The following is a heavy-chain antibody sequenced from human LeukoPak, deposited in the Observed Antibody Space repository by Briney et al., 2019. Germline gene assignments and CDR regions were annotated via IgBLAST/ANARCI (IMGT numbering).Heavy chain of an antibody. CDR1: GFTFSSYA. CDR3: ARDPSYYGSGSYSPPGDY. D-gene: IGHD3-10*01. V-gene: IGHV3-30-3*01. Sequence: PGRSLRLSCAASGFTFSSYAMHWVRQAPGKGLEWVAVISYDGSNKYYADSVKGRFTISRDNSKNTLYLQMNSLRAEDTAVYYCARDPSYYGSGSYSPPGDYWGQGTLVTVSS. J-gene: IGHJ4*02. CDR2: ISYDGSNK.